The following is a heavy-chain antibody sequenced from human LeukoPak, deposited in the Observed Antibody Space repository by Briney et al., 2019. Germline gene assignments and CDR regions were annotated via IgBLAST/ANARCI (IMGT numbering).Heavy chain of an antibody. CDR1: GFTFSNYW. J-gene: IGHJ4*02. Sequence: GGSLRLSCAASGFTFSNYWMTWVRQAPGKGLEWVANIKQDGSEKYYVDSVKGRFTISRDNAKNSLYLQMNSLRAKDTAVYYCARDCSSANCSFDYWGQGTLVTVSS. V-gene: IGHV3-7*03. CDR3: ARDCSSANCSFDY. D-gene: IGHD2-2*01. CDR2: IKQDGSEK.